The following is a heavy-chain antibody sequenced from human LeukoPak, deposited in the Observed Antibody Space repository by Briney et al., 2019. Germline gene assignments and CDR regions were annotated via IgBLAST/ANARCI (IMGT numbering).Heavy chain of an antibody. Sequence: GGSLGLSCAASGFTFSRHWMRWVRQAPGKGLVWISQINSDGRMTTYADSVKGRFTISRDNANYTLYLQMNSLRVDDTAVYFCARDWDEWDEFDYSGQGTLVTVSS. CDR3: ARDWDEWDEFDY. CDR2: INSDGRMT. CDR1: GFTFSRHW. J-gene: IGHJ4*02. D-gene: IGHD1-26*01. V-gene: IGHV3-74*01.